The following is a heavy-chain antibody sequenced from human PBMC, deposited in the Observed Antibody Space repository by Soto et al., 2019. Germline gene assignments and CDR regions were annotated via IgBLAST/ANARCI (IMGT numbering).Heavy chain of an antibody. CDR2: MSHDGVTK. D-gene: IGHD4-4*01. CDR3: VRGGYSSSWERLDP. CDR1: GSTFPNYP. J-gene: IGHJ5*02. V-gene: IGHV3-30-3*01. Sequence: GGSLRLSCTASGSTFPNYPMHWARQAPDKGLEWVAVMSHDGVTKNSADSVKGRFTISRDNSRNTLYLQMNSLRIEDTAMYYCVRGGYSSSWERLDPWGQGTLVTVSS.